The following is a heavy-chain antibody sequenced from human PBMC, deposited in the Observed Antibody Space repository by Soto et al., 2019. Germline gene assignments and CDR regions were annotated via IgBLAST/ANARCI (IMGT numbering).Heavy chain of an antibody. CDR3: VRHKTTLTPFDY. J-gene: IGHJ4*02. V-gene: IGHV5-51*01. CDR2: IYPGDSDA. D-gene: IGHD4-17*01. Sequence: PGESLKISCKGSGYSFTTYFIAWVRQMPGKGLEWMGIIYPGDSDARYSPSFQGRVTISADKSISTAYLQWSSLKASDTTMYYCVRHKTTLTPFDYWGQGTQVTVSS. CDR1: GYSFTTYF.